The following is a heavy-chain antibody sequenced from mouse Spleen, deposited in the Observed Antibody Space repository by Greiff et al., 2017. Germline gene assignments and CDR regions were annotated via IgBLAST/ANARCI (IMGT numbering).Heavy chain of an antibody. J-gene: IGHJ2*01. CDR2: IHPGSGST. D-gene: IGHD2-10*02. Sequence: VHLVESGAELVRPGASVKLSCKALGYTFSDYEMHWVKQTPVHGLEWIGAIHPGSGSTAYSQNFKGKATLTADKSSSTAYMELSSLTSEDSAVYYCTRYKYGSFFDYWGQGTTLTVSS. V-gene: IGHV1-15*01. CDR1: GYTFSDYE. CDR3: TRYKYGSFFDY.